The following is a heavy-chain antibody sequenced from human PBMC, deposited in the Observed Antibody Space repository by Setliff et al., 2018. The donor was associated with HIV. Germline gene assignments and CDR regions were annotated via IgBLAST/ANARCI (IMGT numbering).Heavy chain of an antibody. V-gene: IGHV4-38-2*02. J-gene: IGHJ6*02. CDR1: GYSISSGYY. D-gene: IGHD6-19*01. CDR3: ARHLDGWYYYGMDV. CDR2: ISYSGST. Sequence: PSETLSLTCTVSGYSISSGYYWGWIRQPPGKGLEWIGTISYSGSTNYNPSLKSRVTISVDTSKNQFSLKLSSVTAADTAVYYCARHLDGWYYYGMDVWGQCTTVTVSS.